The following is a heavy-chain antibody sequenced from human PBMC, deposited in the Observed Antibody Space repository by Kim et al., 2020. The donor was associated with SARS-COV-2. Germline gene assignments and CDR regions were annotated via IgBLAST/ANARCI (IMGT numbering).Heavy chain of an antibody. CDR1: GFTFGDYA. CDR2: ISWNSGSI. CDR3: AKDFYYYDSSGTGDY. J-gene: IGHJ4*02. Sequence: GGSLRHSCAASGFTFGDYAMHWVRQAPGKGLEWVSGISWNSGSIGYADSVKGRFTISRDNAKNSLYLQMNSLRAEDTALYYCAKDFYYYDSSGTGDYWGQGTLVTVSS. D-gene: IGHD3-22*01. V-gene: IGHV3-9*01.